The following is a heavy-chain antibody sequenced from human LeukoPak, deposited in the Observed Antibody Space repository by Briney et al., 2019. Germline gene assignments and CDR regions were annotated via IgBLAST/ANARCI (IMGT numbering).Heavy chain of an antibody. J-gene: IGHJ4*02. CDR3: AKVWEYQLLLSYYGY. V-gene: IGHV3-23*01. D-gene: IGHD2-2*01. CDR1: GFTFSSYG. CDR2: ISGGGGST. Sequence: GGTLRLSCAASGFTFSSYGMSWVRQAPGKGLEWVSAISGGGGSTYYADSVEGRFTISRDNSKNTLYLQMNSLRAEDTAVYYCAKVWEYQLLLSYYGYWGQGTLVTVSS.